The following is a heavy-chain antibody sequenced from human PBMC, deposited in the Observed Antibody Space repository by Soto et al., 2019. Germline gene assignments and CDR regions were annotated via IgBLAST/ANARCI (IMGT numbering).Heavy chain of an antibody. CDR2: ISAYNGNT. Sequence: ASVKVACKASGYTFTSYGISWVRQAPGQGLEWMGWISAYNGNTNYAQKLQGRVTMTTDTSTSTAYRELRSLRSDDTAVYYCARGGVRGVINYYYYGMDVWGQGTTVTVSS. CDR3: ARGGVRGVINYYYYGMDV. V-gene: IGHV1-18*01. D-gene: IGHD3-10*01. CDR1: GYTFTSYG. J-gene: IGHJ6*02.